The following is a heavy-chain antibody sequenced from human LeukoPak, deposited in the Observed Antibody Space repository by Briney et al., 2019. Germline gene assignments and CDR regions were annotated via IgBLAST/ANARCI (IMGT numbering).Heavy chain of an antibody. V-gene: IGHV4-38-2*01. Sequence: SETLSLTCAVSGYSISSGYYWGWIRQPPGKGLEWIGSIYHSGSTYYNPSLKSRVTISVDTSKNQFSLKLSSVTAADTAVYYCASALVWFGEFGFDYWGQGTPVTVSS. CDR3: ASALVWFGEFGFDY. CDR1: GYSISSGYY. J-gene: IGHJ4*02. D-gene: IGHD3-10*01. CDR2: IYHSGST.